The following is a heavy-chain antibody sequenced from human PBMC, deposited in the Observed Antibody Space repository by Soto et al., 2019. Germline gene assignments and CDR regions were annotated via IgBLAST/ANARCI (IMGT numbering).Heavy chain of an antibody. Sequence: GILRLSCYVSEFTFSSFWLSWSRHSPCMVLEWVANIKQDGTEKNYVDSVKGRFTISRDNARNSLYLQMDSLRAEDTALYFCVRDRRYGSGTLSKYYGMDVWGQGTTVTVSS. CDR1: EFTFSSFW. D-gene: IGHD3-10*01. CDR2: IKQDGTEK. J-gene: IGHJ6*02. CDR3: VRDRRYGSGTLSKYYGMDV. V-gene: IGHV3-7*03.